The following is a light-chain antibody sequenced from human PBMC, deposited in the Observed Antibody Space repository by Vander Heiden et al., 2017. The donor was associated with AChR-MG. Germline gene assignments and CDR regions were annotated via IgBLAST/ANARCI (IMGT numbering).Light chain of an antibody. CDR1: SSNIGNNH. V-gene: IGLV1-51*02. J-gene: IGLJ3*02. CDR3: GTWDSSLNDWV. CDR2: ENN. Sequence: QSVFTQPPSVSAAPGQTVTISCSGSSSNIGNNHVSWYQQLPGTAPKLLMYENNLRPSGIPDRFSGSKSGTSVTLGITGLQTGDEAEYFCGTWDSSLNDWVFGGGTRLTVL.